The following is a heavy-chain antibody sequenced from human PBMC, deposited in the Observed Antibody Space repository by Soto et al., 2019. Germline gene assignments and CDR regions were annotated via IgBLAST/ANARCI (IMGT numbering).Heavy chain of an antibody. CDR2: VSGDTGNT. Sequence: GGSLRLSCAGSGFTFRSYAMTWVRQAPGKGLEWVSTVSGDTGNTHYADSVKGRFTISRDNSKNTLYLQMSGLRAEDTAVYYCAKHRYYTTTGEFAFWGQGTLVPVS. CDR1: GFTFRSYA. D-gene: IGHD3-10*01. J-gene: IGHJ4*02. CDR3: AKHRYYTTTGEFAF. V-gene: IGHV3-23*01.